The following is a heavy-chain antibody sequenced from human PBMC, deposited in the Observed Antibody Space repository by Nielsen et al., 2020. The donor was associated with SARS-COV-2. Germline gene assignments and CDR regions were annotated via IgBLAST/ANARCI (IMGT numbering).Heavy chain of an antibody. D-gene: IGHD3-16*01. Sequence: SVKVSCKASGGTFSTSGNSWVRQAPGQGLEWVGGILVIFHTASYAQKFQGRVTITADESTSTAYMELSSLRFEDTAVYYCLGLYPPPDYWGQGTLVTVSS. CDR3: LGLYPPPDY. CDR1: GGTFSTSG. CDR2: ILVIFHTA. V-gene: IGHV1-69*13. J-gene: IGHJ4*02.